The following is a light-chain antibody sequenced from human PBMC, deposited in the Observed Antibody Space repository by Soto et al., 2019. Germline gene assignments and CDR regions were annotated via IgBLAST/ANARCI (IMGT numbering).Light chain of an antibody. Sequence: QSVLAQPPSVSGAPGQRVTISCTGSSSNIGAGYEVNWYQHLPGAAPKLLIYGNTNRPSGVPDRFSGSKSGTSASLAITGLQAEDEPDYYCQSYESSLSALYVFGTGTKVTVL. J-gene: IGLJ1*01. CDR1: SSNIGAGYE. V-gene: IGLV1-40*01. CDR3: QSYESSLSALYV. CDR2: GNT.